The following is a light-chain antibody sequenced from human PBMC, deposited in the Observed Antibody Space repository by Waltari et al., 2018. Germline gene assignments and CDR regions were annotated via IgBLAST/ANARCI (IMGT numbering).Light chain of an antibody. Sequence: SSELTQDPAVSVALGQTVRLPCQGDRLKSSYASWYQQKPGQPPVLVIYGKNNRPSGIPDRFSGSSSGNTASLTITGAQAEDEADYYCNSRDSSGNHLVFGGGTKLTV. J-gene: IGLJ2*01. CDR3: NSRDSSGNHLV. V-gene: IGLV3-19*01. CDR2: GKN. CDR1: RLKSSY.